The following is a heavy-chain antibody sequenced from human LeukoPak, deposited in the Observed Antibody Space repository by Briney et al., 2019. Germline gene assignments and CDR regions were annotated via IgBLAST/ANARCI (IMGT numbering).Heavy chain of an antibody. CDR2: INPSGGST. V-gene: IGHV1-46*01. D-gene: IGHD3-10*01. CDR3: ATNERTMVRGVIIAHPRHYFDY. J-gene: IGHJ4*02. Sequence: ASVKVSCKASGYTFTSYYMHWVRQAPGQGLEWMGIINPSGGSTSYAQKFQGRVTMTEDTSTDTAYMELSSLRSEDTAVYYCATNERTMVRGVIIAHPRHYFDYWGQGTLVTVSS. CDR1: GYTFTSYY.